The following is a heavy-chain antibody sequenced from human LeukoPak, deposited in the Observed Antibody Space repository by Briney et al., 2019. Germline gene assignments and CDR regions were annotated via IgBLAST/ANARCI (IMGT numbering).Heavy chain of an antibody. CDR2: ISSSSSTI. CDR3: AGTLWGLELDY. Sequence: GGSLRLSCAASGFTFSDYYMSWIRQAPGKGLEWVSYISSSSSTIYYADSVKGRFTISRDNAKNSLYLQMNSLRAEDTAVYYCAGTLWGLELDYWGQGTLVTVSS. D-gene: IGHD1-1*01. V-gene: IGHV3-11*04. J-gene: IGHJ4*02. CDR1: GFTFSDYY.